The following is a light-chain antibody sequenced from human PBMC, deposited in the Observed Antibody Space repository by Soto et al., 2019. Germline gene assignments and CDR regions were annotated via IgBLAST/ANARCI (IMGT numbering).Light chain of an antibody. CDR3: CSYAGSYIWV. J-gene: IGLJ3*02. CDR1: SSDVGDYNY. Sequence: QSALTQPRSVSGSPGQSVTISCTGTSSDVGDYNYVSWYQQHPGKAPKLLIYAVNMRPSGVPDRFSGSKSGNTASLTISGLQAEDEADYSCCSYAGSYIWVFGGGIKVTVL. CDR2: AVN. V-gene: IGLV2-11*01.